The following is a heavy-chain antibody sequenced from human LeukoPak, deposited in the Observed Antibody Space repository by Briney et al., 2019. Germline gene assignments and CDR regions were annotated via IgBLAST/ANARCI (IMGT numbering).Heavy chain of an antibody. CDR2: TYYRSKWYN. CDR1: GDSVSSNSAA. D-gene: IGHD3-16*02. J-gene: IGHJ3*02. Sequence: SQTLPLTCAISGDSVSSNSAAWNWIRQSPSRGLEWLGRTYYRSKWYNDYAVSVKSRITINPDTSKNQFSLKLSSVTAADTAVYYCARANYDYVWGSYRRVGAFDIWGQGTMVTVSS. V-gene: IGHV6-1*01. CDR3: ARANYDYVWGSYRRVGAFDI.